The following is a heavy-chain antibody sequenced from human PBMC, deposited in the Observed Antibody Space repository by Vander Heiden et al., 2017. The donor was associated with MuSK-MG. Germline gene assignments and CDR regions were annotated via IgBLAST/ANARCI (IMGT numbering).Heavy chain of an antibody. D-gene: IGHD3-22*01. J-gene: IGHJ4*02. CDR2: IYYSGST. Sequence: QVQLQESGPGLVKPSATLSLTCTVSGGSISSYYWSWIRQPPGKGLEWIGYIYYSGSTNYNPSLKSRVTISVDTSKNQFSLKLSSVTAADTAVYYCARWGGNYYDSSGYYPYWGQGTLVTVSS. V-gene: IGHV4-59*01. CDR1: GGSISSYY. CDR3: ARWGGNYYDSSGYYPY.